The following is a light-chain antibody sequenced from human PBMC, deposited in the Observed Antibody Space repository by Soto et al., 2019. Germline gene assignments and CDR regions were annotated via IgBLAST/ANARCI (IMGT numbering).Light chain of an antibody. Sequence: QSALTQPRSVSGSPGQSITISCIGTSSDVGAYKYVSWYQQYPGKAPKLMIYDVTKRPSGVPDRFSGSKSGNTASLTISGLQAEDEAEYYCCSYAVGYTFVFGGGTKLTVL. CDR2: DVT. CDR3: CSYAVGYTFV. CDR1: SSDVGAYKY. J-gene: IGLJ3*02. V-gene: IGLV2-11*01.